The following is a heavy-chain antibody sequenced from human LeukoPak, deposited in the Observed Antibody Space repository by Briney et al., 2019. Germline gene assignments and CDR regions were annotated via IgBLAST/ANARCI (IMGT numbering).Heavy chain of an antibody. J-gene: IGHJ3*02. CDR2: ISNDASDK. V-gene: IGHV3-30*03. D-gene: IGHD6-13*01. Sequence: GGSLRLSCAASGFAFSNYGIYWVRQAPGKGLEWVAVISNDASDKHYADSVKGRFTISRDNSKKTVYLQMNSLRAEDTAVYYCARAVFGSSSWYFTARLKGRDAFDIWGQGTMVTVSS. CDR1: GFAFSNYG. CDR3: ARAVFGSSSWYFTARLKGRDAFDI.